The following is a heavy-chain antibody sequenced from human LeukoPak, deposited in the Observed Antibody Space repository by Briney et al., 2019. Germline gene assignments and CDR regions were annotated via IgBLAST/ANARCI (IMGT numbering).Heavy chain of an antibody. CDR3: ARSRSGYYEDY. J-gene: IGHJ4*02. Sequence: PGGSLRLSCEVSGFTFSSYHMNWVRQAPGKGLEWISYIDTSGTTTYYADSVRGRFTVSRDNAKNSLSLQANSLRAEDTAVYYCARSRSGYYEDYWGQGTLVTVSS. D-gene: IGHD3-22*01. V-gene: IGHV3-48*03. CDR2: IDTSGTTT. CDR1: GFTFSSYH.